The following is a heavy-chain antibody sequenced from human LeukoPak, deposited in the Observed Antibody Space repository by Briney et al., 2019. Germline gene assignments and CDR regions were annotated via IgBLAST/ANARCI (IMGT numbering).Heavy chain of an antibody. CDR3: ARDRAWNYFDY. J-gene: IGHJ4*02. Sequence: GGSLRLSCAASGFTFSSYGMHWVRQAPGKGLEWVAVISYDGSNKYYADSVEGRFTISRDNSKNTLYLQMDSLRAEDTAVYYCARDRAWNYFDYWGQGTLVTVSS. V-gene: IGHV3-30*03. D-gene: IGHD3-3*01. CDR1: GFTFSSYG. CDR2: ISYDGSNK.